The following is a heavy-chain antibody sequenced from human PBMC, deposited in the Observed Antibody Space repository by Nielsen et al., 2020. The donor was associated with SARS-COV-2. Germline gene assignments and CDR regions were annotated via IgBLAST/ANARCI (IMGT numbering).Heavy chain of an antibody. CDR3: TSDYVRH. CDR1: GFTFSAYW. Sequence: GGSLRLSCVASGFTFSAYWMNWVRQAPGKGLELVANIKDDGSARYYVDSVKGRFTISRDNSKNTLYLHMNSLRAEDSAVYYCTSDYVRHWGQGTLVTVSS. D-gene: IGHD3-10*02. J-gene: IGHJ4*02. CDR2: IKDDGSAR. V-gene: IGHV3-7*01.